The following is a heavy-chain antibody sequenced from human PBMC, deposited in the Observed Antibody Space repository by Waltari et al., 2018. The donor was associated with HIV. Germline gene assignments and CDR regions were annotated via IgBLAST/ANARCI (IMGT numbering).Heavy chain of an antibody. V-gene: IGHV1-69*13. CDR1: AVTLNNYA. D-gene: IGHD2-8*01. CDR3: AVKFCTNGVCYNDYYYYYGMDV. Sequence: QVQLVQSGAEVKKPGSSVKVSCKASAVTLNNYAITWVRQAPGQGLEWVGGIIPILGTANYAQKCQGRLTITADESTTTAYMELSSLRSEDTAVYYCAVKFCTNGVCYNDYYYYYGMDVWGQGTTVTVSS. CDR2: IIPILGTA. J-gene: IGHJ6*02.